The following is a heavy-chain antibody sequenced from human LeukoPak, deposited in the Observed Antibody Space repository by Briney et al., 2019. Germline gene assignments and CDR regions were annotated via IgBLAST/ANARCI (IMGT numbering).Heavy chain of an antibody. CDR3: ARDGYSSSWFTNWFDP. Sequence: ASVKVSCKASGYTFTSYGISWVRQAPGQGLEWMGWISAYNGNTNYAQKLQGRVTMTTDTSTSTAYMELRSLRSDDTAVYYSARDGYSSSWFTNWFDPWGQGTLVTVSS. V-gene: IGHV1-18*04. CDR1: GYTFTSYG. D-gene: IGHD6-13*01. J-gene: IGHJ5*02. CDR2: ISAYNGNT.